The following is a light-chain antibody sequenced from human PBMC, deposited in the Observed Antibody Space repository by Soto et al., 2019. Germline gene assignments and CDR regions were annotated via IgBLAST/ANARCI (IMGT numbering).Light chain of an antibody. J-gene: IGLJ2*01. CDR1: RSDVGDYNS. CDR2: EVN. V-gene: IGLV2-8*01. Sequence: QSVLTQPPSASGSPGRSVTISCSGTRSDVGDYNSVSWYQQHPGKAPKLMIYEVNKRPPGVPDRFSGSKSGNAASLTVSGLQAEDEADYYCQSYDSSLRVYVVFGGGTKLTVL. CDR3: QSYDSSLRVYVV.